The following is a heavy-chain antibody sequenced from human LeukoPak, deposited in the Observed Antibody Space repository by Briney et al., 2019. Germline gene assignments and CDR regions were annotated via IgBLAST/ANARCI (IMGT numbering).Heavy chain of an antibody. Sequence: PGGSLTLSCAASAFTFSSYGMNWVRQAPGKGLECVSYISSSGSTIYYADSVKGRFTFSRDNAKNSLYLQMNSLRAEDTAVYYCARDRGSWLDSFDYWGQGTLVTVSS. CDR1: AFTFSSYG. J-gene: IGHJ4*02. CDR3: ARDRGSWLDSFDY. V-gene: IGHV3-48*03. D-gene: IGHD6-19*01. CDR2: ISSSGSTI.